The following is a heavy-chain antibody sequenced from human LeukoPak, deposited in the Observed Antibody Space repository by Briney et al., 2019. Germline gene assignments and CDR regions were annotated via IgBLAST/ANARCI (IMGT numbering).Heavy chain of an antibody. V-gene: IGHV4-59*08. CDR3: ARMFYYGSGSTNLGDY. CDR2: IYYTGST. J-gene: IGHJ4*02. Sequence: SETQSLTCTVSGGSISSYYWSWVRQPPGKGLEWIGYIYYTGSTKYSPSLKSRITISVDTSKNQFSLRLSSVTAADTAVYYCARMFYYGSGSTNLGDYWGQGTLVTVSS. CDR1: GGSISSYY. D-gene: IGHD3-10*01.